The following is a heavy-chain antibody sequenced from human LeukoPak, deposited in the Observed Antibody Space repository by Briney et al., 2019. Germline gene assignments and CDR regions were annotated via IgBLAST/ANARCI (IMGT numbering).Heavy chain of an antibody. V-gene: IGHV1-2*02. J-gene: IGHJ5*02. CDR1: GYTFTGYY. D-gene: IGHD2-2*01. Sequence: GSLKVSCMASGYTFTGYYLRWGRPRLGQGLEWMGWINPNGGGEKYAQNSQGRLTMTRDTSIRTAYMELSRLRSDDTAVYHCAREFPHRYIVVVPAAMQGWFDPWGQGTLVTVSS. CDR3: AREFPHRYIVVVPAAMQGWFDP. CDR2: INPNGGGE.